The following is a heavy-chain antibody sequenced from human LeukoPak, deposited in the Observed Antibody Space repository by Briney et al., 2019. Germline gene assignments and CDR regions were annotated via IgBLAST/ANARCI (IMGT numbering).Heavy chain of an antibody. CDR3: ARSYDFLNGYHDS. D-gene: IGHD3-3*01. Sequence: ASVTVSCKASRYTFTGYYMHGVRPAPGQGREWMGWINPNRGGTNYAQKFQGGVTMTRDTPISTAYMDLSRLRAADAAVYYCARSYDFLNGYHDSWGQGTRVTVSS. J-gene: IGHJ4*02. CDR1: RYTFTGYY. CDR2: INPNRGGT. V-gene: IGHV1-2*02.